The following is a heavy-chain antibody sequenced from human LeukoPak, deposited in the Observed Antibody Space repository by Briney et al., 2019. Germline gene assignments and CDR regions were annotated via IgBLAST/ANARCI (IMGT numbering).Heavy chain of an antibody. J-gene: IGHJ4*02. CDR1: GFTFSSYA. Sequence: GGSLRLSCSASGFTFSSYAMHWVRQAPGKGLEYVSAISSNGGSTYYADSVKGRFTISGDNSKNTLYLQMSSLRAEDTAVYYCVKDRYSGHWGLFDYWGQGTLVTVSS. CDR2: ISSNGGST. CDR3: VKDRYSGHWGLFDY. D-gene: IGHD5-12*01. V-gene: IGHV3-64D*09.